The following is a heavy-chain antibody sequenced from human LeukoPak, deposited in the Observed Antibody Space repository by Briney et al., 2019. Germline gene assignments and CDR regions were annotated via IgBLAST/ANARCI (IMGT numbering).Heavy chain of an antibody. CDR1: GGSISSSSYY. J-gene: IGHJ4*02. V-gene: IGHV4-39*01. D-gene: IGHD3-9*01. CDR3: ARGYDTINFEY. Sequence: SETLSLTCTVSGGSISSSSYYWGWIRQPPGKGLEWIGSIYYSGSTYYNPSLKSRVTISVDTSKNQFSLKLSSVTAADTAVYYCARGYDTINFEYWGQGTLVTVSS. CDR2: IYYSGST.